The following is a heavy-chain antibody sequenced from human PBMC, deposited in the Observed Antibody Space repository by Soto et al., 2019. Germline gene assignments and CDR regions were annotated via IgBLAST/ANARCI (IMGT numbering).Heavy chain of an antibody. V-gene: IGHV1-46*01. Sequence: QVQLVQSGAEVKKPGASVKVSCKASGYTFTSYYMHWVRQAPGQGLEWMGIINPSGGSTSYAQKFQGRITMTRDTSTSTVYMELSSLRAEDTAVYYCASSRRDIVATFGPQGNYFHYWGQGTLVTVSS. CDR2: INPSGGST. D-gene: IGHD5-12*01. J-gene: IGHJ4*02. CDR1: GYTFTSYY. CDR3: ASSRRDIVATFGPQGNYFHY.